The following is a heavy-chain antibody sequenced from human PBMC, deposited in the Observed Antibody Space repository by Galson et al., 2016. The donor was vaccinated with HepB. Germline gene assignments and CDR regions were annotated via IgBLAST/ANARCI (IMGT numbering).Heavy chain of an antibody. CDR2: IYHTGTS. Sequence: EPLSLTCTVSGASISDSNWWTWVRQVPEKGLEWLGEIYHTGTSNNNPFLSSRFTLSVDKSRNQFSLNVTSVTAADTAVYYCARASVIPGARMIFDPWGQGTLVTVSS. CDR3: ARASVIPGARMIFDP. D-gene: IGHD2-2*01. V-gene: IGHV4-4*02. CDR1: GASISDSNW. J-gene: IGHJ5*02.